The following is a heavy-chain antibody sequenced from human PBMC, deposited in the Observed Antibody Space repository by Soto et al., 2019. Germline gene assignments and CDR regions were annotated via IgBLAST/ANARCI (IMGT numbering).Heavy chain of an antibody. J-gene: IGHJ5*02. CDR3: ASESYWNWFDP. CDR2: ISSSSSYI. V-gene: IGHV3-21*01. D-gene: IGHD2-8*02. CDR1: GFTFSSYS. Sequence: EVQLVESGGGLVKPGGSLRLSCAASGFTFSSYSMNWVRQAPGKGLEWVSSISSSSSYIYYADSVKGRFTISRDNANNSLYLQMNSLRAEDTAVYYCASESYWNWFDPWGQGTLVTVSS.